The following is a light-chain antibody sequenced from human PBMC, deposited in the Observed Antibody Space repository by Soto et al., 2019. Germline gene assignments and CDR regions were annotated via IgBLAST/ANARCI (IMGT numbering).Light chain of an antibody. CDR3: SQYGTSPGT. CDR2: AAS. CDR1: QSVDRQ. J-gene: IGKJ2*01. V-gene: IGKV3-20*01. Sequence: EIVLTQSPGTLSLSPGERATLSCRASQSVDRQLAWYHQRPGQAPRLLIYAASSRVSGIPDRFSGSGSGTDFSLTISRLEPEDFAVYYCSQYGTSPGTFGQGTKLEIK.